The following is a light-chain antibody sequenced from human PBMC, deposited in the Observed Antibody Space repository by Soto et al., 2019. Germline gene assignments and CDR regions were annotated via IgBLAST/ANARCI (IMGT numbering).Light chain of an antibody. J-gene: IGKJ3*01. CDR1: QGISSW. V-gene: IGKV1-12*01. CDR2: SAS. Sequence: DIQMTQLPSSMSASVGDRVTISCRASQGISSWLAWYHQKPGKAPNLLIYSASTLHSGVPSRFSGSGSGTDFTLTNSSLQPEDFGTYYCQQANSFPLTFGPGTKVDMK. CDR3: QQANSFPLT.